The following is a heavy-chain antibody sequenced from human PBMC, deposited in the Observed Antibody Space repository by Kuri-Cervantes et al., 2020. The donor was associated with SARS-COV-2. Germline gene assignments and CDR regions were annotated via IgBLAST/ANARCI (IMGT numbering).Heavy chain of an antibody. CDR3: VRRFWSGNYYWFDP. J-gene: IGHJ5*02. V-gene: IGHV4-30-4*08. D-gene: IGHD3-3*01. CDR1: GGSISSGDYY. CDR2: IYYSGST. Sequence: SETLSLTCTVSGGSISSGDYYWSWIRQPPGKGLEWIGYIYYSGSTYYNPSLKSRVTISVDTSKSQFSLRLNSVTAADTAVYYCVRRFWSGNYYWFDPWGQGTLVTVSS.